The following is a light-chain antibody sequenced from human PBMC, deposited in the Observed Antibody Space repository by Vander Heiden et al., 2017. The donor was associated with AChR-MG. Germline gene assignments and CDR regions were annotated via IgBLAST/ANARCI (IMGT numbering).Light chain of an antibody. CDR1: QSVLYSSNNKNY. CDR3: QQYYSFPLT. Sequence: DIVMTQSPDSLAVSLGERATINCKSSQSVLYSSNNKNYLAWYQQKPGQPPRLLIYWTSTRESGVPDRFSGSGSGTDFTLTISSLQAEDVAVYYCQQYYSFPLTFGGGIKVGIK. J-gene: IGKJ4*01. V-gene: IGKV4-1*01. CDR2: WTS.